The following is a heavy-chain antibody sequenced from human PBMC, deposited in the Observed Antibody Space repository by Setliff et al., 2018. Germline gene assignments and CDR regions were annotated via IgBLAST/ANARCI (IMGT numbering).Heavy chain of an antibody. CDR1: GYTFTSHD. J-gene: IGHJ5*02. V-gene: IGHV1-8*01. Sequence: GASVKVSCKASGYTFTSHDINWVRQATGQGLEWMGWMNPNNGNTGCVQKFQGRLTMTRNTSISTAYMELSSMRSDDTGVYYCARDITMGENWFDPWGQGTLVTVSS. D-gene: IGHD3-10*01. CDR2: MNPNNGNT. CDR3: ARDITMGENWFDP.